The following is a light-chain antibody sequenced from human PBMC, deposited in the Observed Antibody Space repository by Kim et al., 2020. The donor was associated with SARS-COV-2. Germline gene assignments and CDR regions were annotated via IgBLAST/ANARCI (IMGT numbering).Light chain of an antibody. Sequence: SYELTQPPSVPVSPGRTASVTCSGDKLGDKYASWYQQRPGQSPVLVIYQDNKRPSGIPDRFSGSNSGNTATLTITETQAVDEADYYCQAWDSGFAVFGGGTKLTVL. CDR2: QDN. CDR1: KLGDKY. V-gene: IGLV3-1*01. CDR3: QAWDSGFAV. J-gene: IGLJ3*02.